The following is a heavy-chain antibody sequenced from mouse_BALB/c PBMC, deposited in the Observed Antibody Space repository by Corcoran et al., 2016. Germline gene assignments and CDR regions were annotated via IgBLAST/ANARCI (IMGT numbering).Heavy chain of an antibody. J-gene: IGHJ4*01. CDR3: ARGDGYYSYYYAMDY. D-gene: IGHD2-3*01. CDR1: GYTFTNYG. CDR2: INTYTGEP. V-gene: IGHV9-3-1*01. Sequence: QIQLVQFGPELKKPGETVKIYCKASGYTFTNYGMNWVQQAPGKGLKWMGWINTYTGEPTYADDFKGRFAFALETSASTADLQINNLKNEDTATYFCARGDGYYSYYYAMDYWGQGTSVTVSS.